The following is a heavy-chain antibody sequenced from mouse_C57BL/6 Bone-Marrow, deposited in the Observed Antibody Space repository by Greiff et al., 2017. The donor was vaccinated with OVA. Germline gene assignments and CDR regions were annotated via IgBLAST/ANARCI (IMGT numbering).Heavy chain of an antibody. D-gene: IGHD2-3*01. Sequence: VQLQQSGPVLVKPGASVKMSCKASGYTFTDYYMNWVKQSHGKSLEWIGVINPYNGGTSYNQKFKGKATLTVDKSSSTAYMELNSLTSEDSAVYYCARSGDGYIYYFDYWGQGTTRTVSS. J-gene: IGHJ2*01. CDR2: INPYNGGT. CDR1: GYTFTDYY. V-gene: IGHV1-19*01. CDR3: ARSGDGYIYYFDY.